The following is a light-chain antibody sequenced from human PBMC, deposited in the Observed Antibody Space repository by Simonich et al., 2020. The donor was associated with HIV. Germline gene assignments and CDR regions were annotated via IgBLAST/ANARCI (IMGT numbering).Light chain of an antibody. Sequence: QSALTQPPSASGSPGQSVTISCTGTNSDVGGYNYVSWYQQHPGKAPKLIIYEVNKRPSGVPDRFSGSKSENTASLTVSGLQAEDEANYYCSSYAGSNTVVFGGGTKLTVL. V-gene: IGLV2-8*01. CDR1: NSDVGGYNY. CDR3: SSYAGSNTVV. CDR2: EVN. J-gene: IGLJ2*01.